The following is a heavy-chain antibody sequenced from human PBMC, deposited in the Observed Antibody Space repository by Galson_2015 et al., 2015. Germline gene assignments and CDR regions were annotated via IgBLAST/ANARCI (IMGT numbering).Heavy chain of an antibody. CDR1: GFTFSDYY. D-gene: IGHD2-15*01. Sequence: SLRLSCAASGFTFSDYYMSWIRQAPGKGLEWVSYISSSGSTIYYAVSVKGRFTISRDNAKNSLYLQMNSLRAEDTAVYYCARDFGGYCSGGSCYGTHYDYWGQGTLVTVSS. J-gene: IGHJ4*02. CDR2: ISSSGSTI. CDR3: ARDFGGYCSGGSCYGTHYDY. V-gene: IGHV3-11*01.